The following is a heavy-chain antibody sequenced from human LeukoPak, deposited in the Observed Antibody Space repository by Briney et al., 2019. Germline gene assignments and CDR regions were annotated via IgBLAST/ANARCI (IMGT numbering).Heavy chain of an antibody. D-gene: IGHD6-19*01. Sequence: ASVKVSCKASGYIFTSYYMHWVRQAPRQGLEWMGIINPGGNTVYAQKFQGRVTMTRETSTSTVYMELSSLRSEDTAVYYCARWGIAVAGTMAEDYWGQGTLVTVSS. CDR2: INPGGNT. J-gene: IGHJ4*02. V-gene: IGHV1-46*01. CDR1: GYIFTSYY. CDR3: ARWGIAVAGTMAEDY.